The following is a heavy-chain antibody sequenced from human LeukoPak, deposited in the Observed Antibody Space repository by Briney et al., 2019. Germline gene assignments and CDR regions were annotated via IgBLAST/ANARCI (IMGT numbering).Heavy chain of an antibody. J-gene: IGHJ6*03. D-gene: IGHD2-2*01. CDR3: AAGVSADNPAYYYYYYYMDV. CDR2: IYTSGST. V-gene: IGHV4-61*02. CDR1: GGSISSGSYY. Sequence: SETLSLTCTLSGGSISSGSYYWSWIRQPAGKGLEWIGRIYTSGSTNYNPSLKSRVTISVDTSKNQFSLKLSSVTAADTAVYYCAAGVSADNPAYYYYYYYMDVWGKGTTVTVSS.